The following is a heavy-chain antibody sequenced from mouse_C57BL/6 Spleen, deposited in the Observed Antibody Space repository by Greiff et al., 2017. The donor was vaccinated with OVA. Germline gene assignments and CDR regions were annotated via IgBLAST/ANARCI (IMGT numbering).Heavy chain of an antibody. Sequence: QVQLKESGAELVRPGASVTLSCKASGYTFTDYEMHWVKQTPVHGLEWIGAIDPETGGTAYNQKFKGKAILTADKSSSTAYMELRSLTSEDSAVYYCTVNWDDYAMDYWGQGTSVTVSS. CDR2: IDPETGGT. J-gene: IGHJ4*01. V-gene: IGHV1-15*01. CDR1: GYTFTDYE. CDR3: TVNWDDYAMDY. D-gene: IGHD4-1*01.